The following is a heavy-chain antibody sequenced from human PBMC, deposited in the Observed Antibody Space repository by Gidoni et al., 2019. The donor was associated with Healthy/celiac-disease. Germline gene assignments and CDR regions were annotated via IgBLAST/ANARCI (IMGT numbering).Heavy chain of an antibody. CDR2: ISYDGSNK. CDR1: GFTFSSYA. V-gene: IGHV3-30-3*01. D-gene: IGHD6-13*01. Sequence: QVQLVESGGGVVQPGRSLRLSCAASGFTFSSYAMPWVRQAPGKGLVWVAVISYDGSNKYYADSVKGRFTISRDNSKNTLYLQMNSLRAEDTAVYYCARAAAVNYYYYYGMDVWGQGTTVTVSS. CDR3: ARAAAVNYYYYYGMDV. J-gene: IGHJ6*02.